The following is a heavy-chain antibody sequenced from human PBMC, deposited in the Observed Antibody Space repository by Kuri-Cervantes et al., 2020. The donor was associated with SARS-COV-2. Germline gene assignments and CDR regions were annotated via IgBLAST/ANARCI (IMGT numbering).Heavy chain of an antibody. V-gene: IGHV4-34*01. CDR1: GGSSSALH. CDR2: INHSGEK. D-gene: IGHD6-13*01. CDR3: ARERLYISSHQPGTRRYYYCCGKDV. Sequence: SETLSPTCAVFGGSSSALHWSWIRQPPGKGLEWIGHINHSGEKKYTPSLKSRAPISVDTSKNQFSLKLSSVTAADTAVYCCARERLYISSHQPGTRRYYYCCGKDVWGQGTTVTVSS. J-gene: IGHJ6*02.